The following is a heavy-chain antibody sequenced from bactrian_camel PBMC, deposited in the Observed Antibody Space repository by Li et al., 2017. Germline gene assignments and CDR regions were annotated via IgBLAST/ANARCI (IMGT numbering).Heavy chain of an antibody. D-gene: IGHD4*01. Sequence: DVQLVESGGGLVQPGGSLRLSCVGSGFTFSDYSMSWVRQASGKGLEWVSSIKNDGGSTYSADSVKGRFTISRDNAKNTLYLQLNSLKPEDTAMYYCTKAPRWSYWRDYMAYWGQGTQVTVS. V-gene: IGHV3S31*01. CDR2: IKNDGGST. CDR1: GFTFSDYS. CDR3: TKAPRWSYWRDYMAY. J-gene: IGHJ4*01.